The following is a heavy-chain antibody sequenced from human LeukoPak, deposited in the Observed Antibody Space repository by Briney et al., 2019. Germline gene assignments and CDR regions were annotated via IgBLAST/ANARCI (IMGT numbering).Heavy chain of an antibody. V-gene: IGHV4-39*01. CDR1: CGSISSSSSY. D-gene: IGHD1-26*01. Sequence: SETLSLTCTVACGSISSSSSYWGWIRQPPGKGLEWIGSIYYSGSTYYNPSLKSRVTISVDTSKNQFSLKLSSVTAADTAVYYSARQPVGATLAGYWGQGTLVTVSS. CDR3: ARQPVGATLAGY. CDR2: IYYSGST. J-gene: IGHJ4*02.